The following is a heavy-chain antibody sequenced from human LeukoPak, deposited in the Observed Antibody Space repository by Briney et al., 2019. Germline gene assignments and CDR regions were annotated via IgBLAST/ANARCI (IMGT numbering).Heavy chain of an antibody. CDR1: GFPFSSYA. CDR3: AKYLAAGKFFFDY. Sequence: PGGSLRLSCAASGFPFSSYAMTWVRQAPGKGLEWVSAIGATGGDLYYADSVKGRFTISRDNSKNTLYLQIHSLRAEDTAMYYCAKYLAAGKFFFDYWGQGTLVTVSS. V-gene: IGHV3-23*01. CDR2: IGATGGDL. J-gene: IGHJ4*02. D-gene: IGHD6-13*01.